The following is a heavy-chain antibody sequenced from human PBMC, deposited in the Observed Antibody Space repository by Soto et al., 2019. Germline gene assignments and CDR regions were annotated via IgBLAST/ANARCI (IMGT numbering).Heavy chain of an antibody. CDR1: SGSISSSNW. CDR2: IYHSGST. J-gene: IGHJ6*03. Sequence: QVQLQESGPGLVKPSATLSLTCAVSSGSISSSNWWSWVRQPPGKGLEWIGEIYHSGSTNYNPSLKSRVTISVDKSKNQFSLKLSSVTAADTAVYYCARVYCSGGSCYPRYYYYMDVWGKGTTVTVSS. V-gene: IGHV4-4*02. CDR3: ARVYCSGGSCYPRYYYYMDV. D-gene: IGHD2-15*01.